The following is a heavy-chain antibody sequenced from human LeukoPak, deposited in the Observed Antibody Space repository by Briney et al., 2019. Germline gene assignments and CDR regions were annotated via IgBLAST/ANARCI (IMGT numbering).Heavy chain of an antibody. CDR2: ISYDGSNK. CDR1: GFTFSNYG. Sequence: GGSLRLSCAASGFTFSNYGMHWVRQAPGKGLEWVAVISYDGSNKYYADSVVGRFTISRDNSKNTLDLQMNSLRPEDTSVYYCAKDVIAGATGLDQWGQGTLVTVST. J-gene: IGHJ4*02. CDR3: AKDVIAGATGLDQ. D-gene: IGHD1-26*01. V-gene: IGHV3-30*18.